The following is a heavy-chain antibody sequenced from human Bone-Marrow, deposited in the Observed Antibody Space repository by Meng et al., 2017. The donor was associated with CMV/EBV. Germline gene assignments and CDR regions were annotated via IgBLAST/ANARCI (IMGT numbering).Heavy chain of an antibody. J-gene: IGHJ6*02. V-gene: IGHV1-18*01. CDR3: ARDQVIWGATPARDYNYGMDV. CDR1: GGTFSSYA. D-gene: IGHD1-26*01. Sequence: ASVLVSCKASGGTFSSYAISWGQQAPAQGLEWMGWISAYNGNTNYAQKLQGRVTMTTDTSTSTAYMEQRSLRSDDTAVYYCARDQVIWGATPARDYNYGMDVWGQGTTVTVSS. CDR2: ISAYNGNT.